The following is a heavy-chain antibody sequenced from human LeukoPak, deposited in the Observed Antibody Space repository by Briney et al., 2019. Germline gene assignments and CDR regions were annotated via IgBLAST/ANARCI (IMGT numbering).Heavy chain of an antibody. J-gene: IGHJ5*02. V-gene: IGHV3-48*03. CDR3: ARSAGTWFDP. D-gene: IGHD1-1*01. Sequence: GGSLRLSCAASGFTFSSYEMNWVRQAPGKGLEWGSYISSSCSTIYYADSVKGRFTISRDNAKNSLYLQMNSLRVEDTAVYYCARSAGTWFDPWGQGTLVTVSS. CDR2: ISSSCSTI. CDR1: GFTFSSYE.